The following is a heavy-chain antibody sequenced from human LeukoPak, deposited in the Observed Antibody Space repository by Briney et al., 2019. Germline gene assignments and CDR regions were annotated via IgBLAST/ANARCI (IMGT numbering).Heavy chain of an antibody. CDR3: AREYLEVWNYDDENRDDAFDI. D-gene: IGHD1-7*01. Sequence: TSETLSLTCTVSGGSINSANSYWSWIRQPAGKGLEWIGRIYPNGRTNYNPSLKSRVTISVDTSKNQFSLKLSSVTAADTAVYYCAREYLEVWNYDDENRDDAFDIWGQGTMVTVSS. CDR2: IYPNGRT. V-gene: IGHV4-61*02. J-gene: IGHJ3*02. CDR1: GGSINSANSY.